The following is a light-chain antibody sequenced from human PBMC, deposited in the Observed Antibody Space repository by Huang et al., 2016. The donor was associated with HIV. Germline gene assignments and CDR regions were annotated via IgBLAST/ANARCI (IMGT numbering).Light chain of an antibody. CDR3: QQYFNPPVT. CDR2: WES. Sequence: DIVMTQSPDSLAVSLGERATINCKSSQSVLSGNNKNYLAWFQQKSGQPPKLLIYWESTRDSGVPDRFSGSGSRTDFTLTINNLQPEDVAVYYCQQYFNPPVTFGPGTKVHVK. V-gene: IGKV4-1*01. CDR1: QSVLSGNNKNY. J-gene: IGKJ3*01.